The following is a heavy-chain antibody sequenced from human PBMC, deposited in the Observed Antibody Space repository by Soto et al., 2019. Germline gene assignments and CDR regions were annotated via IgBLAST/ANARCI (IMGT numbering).Heavy chain of an antibody. V-gene: IGHV3-23*01. CDR3: AKAGNYDSSGYYLDWVDP. CDR1: GFTFSSYA. D-gene: IGHD3-22*01. Sequence: EVQLLESGGGLVQPGGSLRLSCAASGFTFSSYAMSWVRQAPGKGLEWVSAISGSGGSTYYADSVKGRFTISRDNSKNTLYPQMNSLRAEDTAVYYCAKAGNYDSSGYYLDWVDPWGQGTLVTVSS. CDR2: ISGSGGST. J-gene: IGHJ5*02.